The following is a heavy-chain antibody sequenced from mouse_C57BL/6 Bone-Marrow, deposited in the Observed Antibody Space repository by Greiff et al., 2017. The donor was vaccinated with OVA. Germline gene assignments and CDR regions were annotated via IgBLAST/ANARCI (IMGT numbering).Heavy chain of an antibody. CDR3: ARRGDYEYYFDY. CDR1: GFTFSDYY. Sequence: EVKLMESGGGLVQPGGSLKLSCAASGFTFSDYYMYWVRQTPEKRLEWVAYISNGGGSTYYPDTVKGRFTISRDNAKNTLYLQMGRLKSEDTAMYYCARRGDYEYYFDYWGQGTTLTVSS. D-gene: IGHD2-4*01. J-gene: IGHJ2*01. CDR2: ISNGGGST. V-gene: IGHV5-12*01.